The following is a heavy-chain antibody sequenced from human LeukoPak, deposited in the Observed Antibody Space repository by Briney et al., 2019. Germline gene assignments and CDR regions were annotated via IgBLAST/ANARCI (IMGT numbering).Heavy chain of an antibody. CDR1: GFTFSGSA. CDR3: ARGTTISGSQSPYDPFDI. Sequence: GGSLKLSCAASGFTFSGSAMHWVRQASGKGLEWVGRIRSKANSYATAYAAPVKGRFTISRDDSKNTAYLQMNSLRAEDTAVYYCARGTTISGSQSPYDPFDIWGQGTMVTVSS. D-gene: IGHD1-26*01. CDR2: IRSKANSYAT. J-gene: IGHJ3*02. V-gene: IGHV3-73*01.